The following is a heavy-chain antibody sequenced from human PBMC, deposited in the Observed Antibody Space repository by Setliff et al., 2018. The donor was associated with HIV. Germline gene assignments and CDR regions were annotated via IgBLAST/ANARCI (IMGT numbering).Heavy chain of an antibody. CDR2: INSATGTTV. V-gene: IGHV3-74*01. CDR3: VRDQLRVPERWDFDF. CDR1: GFSFSNYW. D-gene: IGHD1-26*01. J-gene: IGHJ4*02. Sequence: PGGSLRLSCAASGFSFSNYWMHWVRQAPGKGLVWVSRINSATGTTVSYADSVRGRFIISRDSGKSELYLQMKSLRVEDTALYYCVRDQLRVPERWDFDFWGQGTLVTVSS.